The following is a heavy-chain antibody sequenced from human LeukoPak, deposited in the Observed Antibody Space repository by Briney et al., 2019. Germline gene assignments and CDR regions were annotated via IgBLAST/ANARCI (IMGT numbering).Heavy chain of an antibody. CDR3: ARGLRYYYGSGSYYNFAGTTYYFDY. CDR2: INHSGST. V-gene: IGHV4-34*01. CDR1: GGSFSGYY. D-gene: IGHD3-10*01. Sequence: SETLSLTCAVYGGSFSGYYWSWIRQPPGKGLEWIGEINHSGSTNYNPSLKSRVTISVDTSKNQFSLKLSSVTAADTAVYYCARGLRYYYGSGSYYNFAGTTYYFDYWGQGTLVTVSS. J-gene: IGHJ4*02.